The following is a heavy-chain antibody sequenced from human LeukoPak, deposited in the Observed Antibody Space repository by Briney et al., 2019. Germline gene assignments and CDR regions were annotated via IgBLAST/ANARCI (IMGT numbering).Heavy chain of an antibody. J-gene: IGHJ6*03. D-gene: IGHD5-12*01. CDR2: ISSSSSTI. V-gene: IGHV3-48*01. Sequence: GGSLRLSCAASGFTFSSYSMNWVRQAPGKGLEWVSYISSSSSTIYYADSVKGRFTISRDNAKNSLYLQMNSLRAEDTAVYYCAKGGGYEAQYYYYYLDVWGKGTTVTISS. CDR3: AKGGGYEAQYYYYYLDV. CDR1: GFTFSSYS.